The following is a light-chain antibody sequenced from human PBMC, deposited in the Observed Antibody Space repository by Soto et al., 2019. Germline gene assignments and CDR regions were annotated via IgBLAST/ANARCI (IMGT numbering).Light chain of an antibody. CDR3: QQYNSYQGT. Sequence: DIQMTQSPSTLSASVGDKVTITCRASQSISSWLAWYQQKPGKAPKLLIYKASSLESGVPSRFSGSGSGTEFTLTISSLQPDDFATYYCQQYNSYQGTFGQGTKVDI. CDR2: KAS. J-gene: IGKJ1*01. CDR1: QSISSW. V-gene: IGKV1-5*03.